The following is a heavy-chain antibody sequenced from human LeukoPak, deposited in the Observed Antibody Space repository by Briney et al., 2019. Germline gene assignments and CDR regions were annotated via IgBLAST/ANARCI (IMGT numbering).Heavy chain of an antibody. CDR3: AREDYTLPSNYYYYMDV. J-gene: IGHJ6*03. V-gene: IGHV1-69*05. D-gene: IGHD3-3*01. CDR1: GGTFSSYA. CDR2: IIPIFGTA. Sequence: SVKVSCKASGGTFSSYAISWVRQAPGQGLEWMGGIIPIFGTANYAQKFQGRVTITTDESTSTAYMELSSLRSEDTAVYYCAREDYTLPSNYYYYMDVWGKGTTVTVSS.